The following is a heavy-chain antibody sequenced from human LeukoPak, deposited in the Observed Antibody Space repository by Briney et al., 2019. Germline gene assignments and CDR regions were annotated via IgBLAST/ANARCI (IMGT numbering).Heavy chain of an antibody. J-gene: IGHJ3*01. Sequence: SETLSLTCAVYVGSFSDYYCSWLRQPPGQGLEWIGEINYRGITNYNPSLKSRVTMSVDTSKNQFSLKLSSVAAADTAVYYCARGHRIMVFGVLLWKAFDLWGQGAMVTVSS. D-gene: IGHD3/OR15-3a*01. CDR1: VGSFSDYY. V-gene: IGHV4-34*01. CDR3: ARGHRIMVFGVLLWKAFDL. CDR2: INYRGIT.